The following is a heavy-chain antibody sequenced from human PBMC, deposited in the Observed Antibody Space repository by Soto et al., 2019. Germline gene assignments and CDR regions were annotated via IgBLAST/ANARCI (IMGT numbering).Heavy chain of an antibody. CDR3: AREPKYYDFWSGYSLPYYYYGMDV. V-gene: IGHV3-21*04. CDR1: GFTFSSSS. J-gene: IGHJ6*02. Sequence: GGSLRLSCAASGFTFSSSSMNWVRQAPGKGLEWVSSISSSSKYIYYADSVRGRFTISRDNARNSLYLQMNSLRAGDTAVYYCAREPKYYDFWSGYSLPYYYYGMDVWAKGPRSPSP. CDR2: ISSSSKYI. D-gene: IGHD3-3*01.